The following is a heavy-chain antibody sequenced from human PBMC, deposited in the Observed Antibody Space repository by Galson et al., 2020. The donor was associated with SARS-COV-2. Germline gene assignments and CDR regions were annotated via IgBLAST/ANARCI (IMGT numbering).Heavy chain of an antibody. J-gene: IGHJ1*01. CDR3: ASPADAYCSSTSCYTEEDFQH. CDR2: INPNSGGT. D-gene: IGHD2-2*02. CDR1: GYTFTGYY. V-gene: IGHV1-2*02. Sequence: ASVKVSCKASGYTFTGYYMHWVRQAPGQGLEWMGWINPNSGGTNYAQKFQGRVTMTRDTSISTAYMELSRLRSDDTAVYYCASPADAYCSSTSCYTEEDFQHWGQGTLVTVSS.